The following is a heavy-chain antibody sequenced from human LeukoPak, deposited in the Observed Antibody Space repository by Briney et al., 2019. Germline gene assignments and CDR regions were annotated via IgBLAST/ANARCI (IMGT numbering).Heavy chain of an antibody. CDR2: ISISGSA. CDR3: ARGSRFLEWLLVPLSQYYFDY. CDR1: GGSISSYY. D-gene: IGHD3-3*01. V-gene: IGHV4-4*07. Sequence: SETLSLTCTVSGGSISSYYRSWIRQPPGKGLEWIWRISISGSAHSNPSPKSRVTMSVDTSKIQFPLKLSSVTAADTAVYCCARGSRFLEWLLVPLSQYYFDYWGQGTLVTVCS. J-gene: IGHJ4*02.